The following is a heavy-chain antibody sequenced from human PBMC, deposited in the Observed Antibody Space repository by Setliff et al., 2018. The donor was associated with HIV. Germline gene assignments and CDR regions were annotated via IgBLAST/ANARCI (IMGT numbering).Heavy chain of an antibody. J-gene: IGHJ5*02. V-gene: IGHV1-69*10. D-gene: IGHD1-26*01. Sequence: GASVKVSCKASGVTFNNFRINWIRQAPGQGLEWVGGVIPALGIPNYAQKYQGRITITAAKYTDTAYMELNNLRSEDTAIYYCASGGGREALRATAQLPHTWGQGTLVTVSS. CDR3: ASGGGREALRATAQLPHT. CDR2: VIPALGIP. CDR1: GVTFNNFR.